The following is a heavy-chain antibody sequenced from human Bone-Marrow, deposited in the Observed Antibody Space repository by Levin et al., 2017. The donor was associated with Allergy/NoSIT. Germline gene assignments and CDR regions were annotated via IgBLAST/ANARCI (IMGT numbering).Heavy chain of an antibody. J-gene: IGHJ4*02. V-gene: IGHV4-31*03. Sequence: SETLSLTCTVSGGSISSAGYHWTWIRQSPGKGLEWIGYISYRGTTYYNPSLKSRLTMSLDTSEQRFSLNLNSVTAADTAIYYCARLDGYYFDYWGQGTMVTVSS. CDR1: GGSISSAGYH. CDR2: ISYRGTT. CDR3: ARLDGYYFDY. D-gene: IGHD3-9*01.